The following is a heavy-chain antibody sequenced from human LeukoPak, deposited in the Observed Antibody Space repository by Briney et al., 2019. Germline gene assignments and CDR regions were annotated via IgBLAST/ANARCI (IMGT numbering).Heavy chain of an antibody. CDR2: IYSSGST. Sequence: GGSLRLSCGASGFTNYMSWVRQAPERGLEWVSVIYSSGSTYYADSVRGRFTISRDKTKNTLFLQMNGLRVEDTAVYYCARDLLEPEMAAWGLGTLVTVSS. D-gene: IGHD5-24*01. CDR1: GFTNY. J-gene: IGHJ5*02. V-gene: IGHV3-53*01. CDR3: ARDLLEPEMAA.